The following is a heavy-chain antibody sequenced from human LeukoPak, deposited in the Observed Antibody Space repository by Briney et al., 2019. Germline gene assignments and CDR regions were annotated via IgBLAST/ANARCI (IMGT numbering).Heavy chain of an antibody. CDR2: IYYSGST. CDR3: ARARDGHINNWFDP. J-gene: IGHJ5*02. CDR1: GGSINSYY. Sequence: SETLSLTCTVSGGSINSYYWSWIRQPPGKGLEWIGYIYYSGSTNYNPSLKSRVTISVDTSKNQFSLKMSSVTAADTAVYYCARARDGHINNWFDPWGKGTLVTVSS. D-gene: IGHD5-24*01. V-gene: IGHV4-59*13.